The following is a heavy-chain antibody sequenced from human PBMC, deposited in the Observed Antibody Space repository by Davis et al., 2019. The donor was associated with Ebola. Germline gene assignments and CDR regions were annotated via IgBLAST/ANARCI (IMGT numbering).Heavy chain of an antibody. CDR2: INPSGGST. Sequence: ASVKVSCKASGYTFTSYYMHWVRQAPGQGLEWMGIINPSGGSTSYAQKFQGRVTMTRDTSTSTVYMELSSLRSEDTAVYYCARRVRYCSLSSCFSLDSWGQGTLVTVSS. J-gene: IGHJ4*02. CDR3: ARRVRYCSLSSCFSLDS. V-gene: IGHV1-46*01. CDR1: GYTFTSYY. D-gene: IGHD2-15*01.